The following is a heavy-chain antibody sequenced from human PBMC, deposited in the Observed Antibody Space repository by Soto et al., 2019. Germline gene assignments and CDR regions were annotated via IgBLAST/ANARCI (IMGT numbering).Heavy chain of an antibody. CDR2: ISSSSSYI. J-gene: IGHJ4*02. V-gene: IGHV3-21*01. CDR1: GFTFSSYS. Sequence: GGSLRLSCAASGFTFSSYSMNWVRQAPGKGLEWVSSISSSSSYIYYADSVKGRFTISRDNAKNSLYLQMNSLRAEDTAVYYCARGRHGWNDYFDYWGQGTLVTVSS. D-gene: IGHD1-1*01. CDR3: ARGRHGWNDYFDY.